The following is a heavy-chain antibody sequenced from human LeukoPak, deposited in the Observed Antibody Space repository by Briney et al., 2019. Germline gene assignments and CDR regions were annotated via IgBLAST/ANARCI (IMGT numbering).Heavy chain of an antibody. CDR3: ARDRYYYDSSARYFDY. Sequence: PAETLSLTCTVSGGSISSSSYYWGWILQPPGKGLEWIGSIYYSGRTYNSPSLKSRVTISVDTSKNQFSLKLSSVTAADTAVYYCARDRYYYDSSARYFDYWGQGTLVTVSS. CDR1: GGSISSSSYY. V-gene: IGHV4-39*07. J-gene: IGHJ4*02. CDR2: IYYSGRT. D-gene: IGHD3-22*01.